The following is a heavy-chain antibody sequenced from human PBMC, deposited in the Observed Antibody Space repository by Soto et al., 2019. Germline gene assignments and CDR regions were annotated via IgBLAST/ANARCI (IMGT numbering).Heavy chain of an antibody. CDR2: IYYSGST. V-gene: IGHV4-39*01. D-gene: IGHD2-15*01. CDR1: GGSISSSSYY. J-gene: IGHJ6*02. Sequence: QLQLQESGPGLVKPSETLSLTCTVSGGSISSSSYYWGWIRQPPGKGLEWIGSIYYSGSTYYNPSLKSRVTISVDTSKNQFSLKLSSVTAADTAVYYCASFLVGSTRDKYYYGMDVWGQGTTVTVSS. CDR3: ASFLVGSTRDKYYYGMDV.